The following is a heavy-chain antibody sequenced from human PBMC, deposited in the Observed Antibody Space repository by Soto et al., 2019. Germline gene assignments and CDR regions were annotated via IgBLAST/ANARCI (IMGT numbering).Heavy chain of an antibody. CDR1: GGSLSRSSYF. J-gene: IGHJ6*02. CDR3: ARQNRAQGYYSRMDV. V-gene: IGHV4-39*01. CDR2: IYYSGST. Sequence: SQALPLPWTGSGGSLSRSSYFWCWIRQPPEKGLKGIGSIYYSGSTYYNPSLKSQVTISVDTSKNQFSLKLSSVTAADTAVYYCARQNRAQGYYSRMDVWAQVTTVTVS.